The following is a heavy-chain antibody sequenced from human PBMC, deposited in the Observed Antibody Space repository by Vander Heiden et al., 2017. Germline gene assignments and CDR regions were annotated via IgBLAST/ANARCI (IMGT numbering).Heavy chain of an antibody. CDR1: GSTFGNSE. CDR2: ISSGGSTT. CDR3: ARESHGTTSFDY. V-gene: IGHV3-48*03. J-gene: IGHJ4*02. Sequence: EVQLVESGGGLAKPGGFLSRSCAASGSTFGNSERTWGRQAPGKGLEWVSYISSGGSTTYYADSVKGRFTISRDHAKNSLYMHMTSLRVEDTAVYYCARESHGTTSFDYWGQGILVTVSS. D-gene: IGHD1-1*01.